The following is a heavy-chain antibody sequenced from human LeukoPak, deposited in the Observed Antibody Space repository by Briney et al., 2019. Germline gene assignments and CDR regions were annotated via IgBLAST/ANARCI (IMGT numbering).Heavy chain of an antibody. Sequence: PGGSLRLSCAASGFTFSSYGMHWVRQAPGKGLEWVAVIWYDGSNKYYADSVKGRFTISRDNSKNTLYLQMNSLRAEDTAVYYCARSEWLGSLDYWGQGTLVTVSS. CDR1: GFTFSSYG. V-gene: IGHV3-33*01. CDR3: ARSEWLGSLDY. J-gene: IGHJ4*02. CDR2: IWYDGSNK. D-gene: IGHD6-19*01.